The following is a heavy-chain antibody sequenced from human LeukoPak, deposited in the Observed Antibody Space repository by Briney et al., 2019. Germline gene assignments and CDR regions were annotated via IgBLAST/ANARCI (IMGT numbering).Heavy chain of an antibody. Sequence: SGGSLRLSCAASGFTFSSYAMHWVRQAPGKGLEWVAVISCDGSNKYYADSVKGRFTISRDNSKNTLYLQMNSLRAEDTAVYYCARVRGSGSQPFDYWGQGTLVTVSS. J-gene: IGHJ4*02. V-gene: IGHV3-30*04. CDR3: ARVRGSGSQPFDY. CDR1: GFTFSSYA. CDR2: ISCDGSNK. D-gene: IGHD3-22*01.